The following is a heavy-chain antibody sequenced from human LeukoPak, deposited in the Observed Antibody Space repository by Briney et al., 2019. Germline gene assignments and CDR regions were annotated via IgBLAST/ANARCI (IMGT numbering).Heavy chain of an antibody. Sequence: GGSLRLSCAASGFTFDYYGFHWVRQAPGKGLEWVAFIRYDGNDKYYAKSVKGRFTISKDTSRNTLYLQMNTLRLEDTAVYYCAKDLMRDRWFGESWGQGTLVTVSS. D-gene: IGHD3-10*01. CDR2: IRYDGNDK. CDR3: AKDLMRDRWFGES. J-gene: IGHJ5*02. V-gene: IGHV3-30*02. CDR1: GFTFDYYG.